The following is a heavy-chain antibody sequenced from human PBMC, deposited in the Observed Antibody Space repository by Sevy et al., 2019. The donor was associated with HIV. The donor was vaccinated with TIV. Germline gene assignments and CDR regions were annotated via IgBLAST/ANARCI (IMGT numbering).Heavy chain of an antibody. J-gene: IGHJ3*02. CDR3: ARSMEQQLDAFDI. D-gene: IGHD6-13*01. CDR1: RASIRDSSYY. CDR2: IYSYGET. V-gene: IGHV4-39*01. Sequence: SETLSLTCTVSRASIRDSSYYWAWIRQPPGKGLEWIGTIYSYGETYYNSSLKSRVTISVDRSKNQFSLSLTSVTAADTAIYFCARSMEQQLDAFDIWGQGTMVTVSS.